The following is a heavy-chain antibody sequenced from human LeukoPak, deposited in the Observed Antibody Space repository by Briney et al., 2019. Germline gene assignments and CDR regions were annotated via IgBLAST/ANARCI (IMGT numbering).Heavy chain of an antibody. Sequence: PGGSLRLSSAASGFTFCRYWMLCVRQAPGKGLVWVSRISSDGSGTSYADSVKGRFSISRDNAKNTLYLHKNRLRAEDTALYYCVRVMMTTTSLEADFWGQGILVTVSS. J-gene: IGHJ4*02. CDR3: VRVMMTTTSLEADF. CDR1: GFTFCRYW. V-gene: IGHV3-74*01. D-gene: IGHD4-11*01. CDR2: ISSDGSGT.